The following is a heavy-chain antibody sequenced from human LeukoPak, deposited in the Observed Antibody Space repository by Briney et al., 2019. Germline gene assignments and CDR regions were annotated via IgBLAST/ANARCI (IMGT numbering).Heavy chain of an antibody. J-gene: IGHJ5*02. V-gene: IGHV3-23*01. CDR3: AKAYYYGSGSYGKNWLDP. D-gene: IGHD3-10*01. CDR2: ISGSGGST. Sequence: TGGSLRLSCAASGFTFSSYAMSWVRQAPGKGLEWVSGISGSGGSTYYADSVKGRFTISRDNSKNTLYLQMNSLRAEDTAVYYCAKAYYYGSGSYGKNWLDPWGQGTLVTVSS. CDR1: GFTFSSYA.